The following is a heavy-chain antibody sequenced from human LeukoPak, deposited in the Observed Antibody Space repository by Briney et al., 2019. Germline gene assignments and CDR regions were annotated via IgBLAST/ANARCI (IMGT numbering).Heavy chain of an antibody. CDR3: ARAGGSWELRDYYYYMDV. V-gene: IGHV3-21*01. CDR2: ISSSSSYI. J-gene: IGHJ6*03. Sequence: PGRSLRLSCAASGFTFSSYSMNWVRQAPGKGLEWVSSISSSSSYIYYADSVKGRFTISRDNAKNSLYLQMNSLRAEDTAVYYCARAGGSWELRDYYYYMDVWGKGTTVTVSS. D-gene: IGHD1-7*01. CDR1: GFTFSSYS.